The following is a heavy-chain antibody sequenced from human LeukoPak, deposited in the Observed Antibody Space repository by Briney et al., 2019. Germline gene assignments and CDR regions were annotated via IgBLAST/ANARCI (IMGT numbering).Heavy chain of an antibody. D-gene: IGHD3-22*01. J-gene: IGHJ3*02. Sequence: GGSLRLSCAASGFTFSNAWMSWVRQAPGKGVEWVGRIKSKTDGCTTDYAGAGKDRLSILREDSKKTLYVEMNSRKTEDTTEYYCTTDPFPYYYDSSGYWTPLPEGDAFDIWGQGTMVTVSS. CDR1: GFTFSNAW. V-gene: IGHV3-15*01. CDR2: IKSKTDGCTT. CDR3: TTDPFPYYYDSSGYWTPLPEGDAFDI.